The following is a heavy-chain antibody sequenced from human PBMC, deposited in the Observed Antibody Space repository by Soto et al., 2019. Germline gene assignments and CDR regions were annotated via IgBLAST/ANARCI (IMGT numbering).Heavy chain of an antibody. J-gene: IGHJ6*02. CDR1: GFTFNTYG. D-gene: IGHD4-17*01. CDR3: APLTTVTTMIFYYYGMDV. V-gene: IGHV3-30*03. Sequence: QVQLVESGGGVVQPGRSLRLSCAASGFTFNTYGMHWVRQAPGKGLEWVAVISYDGSNKYYADSVKGRFTVSRDNSKNTLYLQMNSLRVEDTAVYFSAPLTTVTTMIFYYYGMDVWGQGTTVTVSS. CDR2: ISYDGSNK.